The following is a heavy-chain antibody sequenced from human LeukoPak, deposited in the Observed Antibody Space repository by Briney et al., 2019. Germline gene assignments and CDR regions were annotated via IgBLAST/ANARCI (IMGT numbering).Heavy chain of an antibody. CDR1: GFTFSSND. J-gene: IGHJ4*02. CDR2: ISNDGSNK. D-gene: IGHD2-15*01. V-gene: IGHV3-30*03. CDR3: ARDGYCSGGSCYSAVDY. Sequence: PGGSLRLSCAASGFTFSSNDIHWVRQAPGKGLEWVAVISNDGSNKYYVDSVKGRFTISRDNSKNTLHLQVNSLRPEDTAVYYCARDGYCSGGSCYSAVDYWGQGTLVTVSS.